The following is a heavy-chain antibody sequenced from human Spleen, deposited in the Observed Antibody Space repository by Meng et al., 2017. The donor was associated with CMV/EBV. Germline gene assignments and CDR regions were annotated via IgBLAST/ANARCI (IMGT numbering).Heavy chain of an antibody. D-gene: IGHD1-26*01. CDR1: GYNFPSYW. V-gene: IGHV5-51*01. CDR3: ARTIVAATRAYYFDY. Sequence: GGSLRLSCKGSGYNFPSYWIGWVRQMPGKGLEWMGIIYPGDSDTRYSPSFLGQVTISADKSISTAYLQWNSLKASDTAMYYCARTIVAATRAYYFDYWGQGTLVTVSS. CDR2: IYPGDSDT. J-gene: IGHJ4*02.